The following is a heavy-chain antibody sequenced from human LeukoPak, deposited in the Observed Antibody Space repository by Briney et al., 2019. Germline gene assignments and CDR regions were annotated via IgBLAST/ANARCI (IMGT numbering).Heavy chain of an antibody. J-gene: IGHJ4*02. Sequence: VESGGGLVQPGRSLRLSCTTSGFTFDDYAMSWVRQAPGKGLEWVANIKQDGSEKYYVDSVKGRFTISRDNAKNSLYLQMNSLRAEDTAVYYCARDRTGRKTYYFDYWGQGTLVTVSS. CDR1: GFTFDDYA. D-gene: IGHD1-1*01. CDR2: IKQDGSEK. V-gene: IGHV3-7*01. CDR3: ARDRTGRKTYYFDY.